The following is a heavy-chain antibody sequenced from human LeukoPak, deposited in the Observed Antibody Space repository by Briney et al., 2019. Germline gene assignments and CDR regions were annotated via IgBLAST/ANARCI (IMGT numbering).Heavy chain of an antibody. CDR3: ARDMYSSSQIDY. CDR2: ITSGSSTI. Sequence: GGSLRLSCAASGFTFSSYSMNWVRQAPGKGLEWVSYITSGSSTIYYADSVKGRFAISRDNAKNSLYLQMNSLRAEDTAVYYCARDMYSSSQIDYWGQGTLVTVSS. CDR1: GFTFSSYS. V-gene: IGHV3-48*01. J-gene: IGHJ4*02. D-gene: IGHD6-13*01.